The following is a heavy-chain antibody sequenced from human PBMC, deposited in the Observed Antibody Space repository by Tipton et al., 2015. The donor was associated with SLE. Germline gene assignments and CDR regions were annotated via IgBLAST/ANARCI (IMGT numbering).Heavy chain of an antibody. CDR3: ARESRITIFGVVITGGMDV. Sequence: SLRLSCAASGFTFSSYAMHWVRQAPGKGLEWVAVISYDGSNKYYADSVKGRFTISRDNSKNTLYLQMNSLRAEDTAVYYCARESRITIFGVVITGGMDVWGQGTTVTVSS. CDR1: GFTFSSYA. D-gene: IGHD3-3*01. CDR2: ISYDGSNK. J-gene: IGHJ6*02. V-gene: IGHV3-30-3*01.